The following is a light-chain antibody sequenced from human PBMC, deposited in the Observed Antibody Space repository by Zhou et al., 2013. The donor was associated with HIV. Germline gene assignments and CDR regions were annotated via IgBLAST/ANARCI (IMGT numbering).Light chain of an antibody. CDR1: QSVSSSY. CDR2: GAS. CDR3: QQYASSPGT. Sequence: EIVLTQSPGTLSLSPGDSATLSCRASQSVSSSYLAWHQQKFGQAPRLLIYGASIRATDIPDRFSGSGSGTDFTLTISRLEPEDFAVYYCQQYASSPGTFGGGTKVEIK. V-gene: IGKV3-20*01. J-gene: IGKJ4*01.